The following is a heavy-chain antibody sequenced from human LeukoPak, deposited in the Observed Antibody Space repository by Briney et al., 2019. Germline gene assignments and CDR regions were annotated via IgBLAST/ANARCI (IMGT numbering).Heavy chain of an antibody. CDR3: ARSDSSTWHLFDY. CDR1: GFTFSSYA. Sequence: GGSLRLSCAASGFTFSSYAMHWVRQTPGKGLEWVALTSYDGSDDHYTDSVKGRFTISRDNSMDTLYLQMNSLRSEDTAVYYCARSDSSTWHLFDYWGQGTLVTLSS. D-gene: IGHD6-13*01. J-gene: IGHJ4*02. V-gene: IGHV3-30-3*01. CDR2: TSYDGSDD.